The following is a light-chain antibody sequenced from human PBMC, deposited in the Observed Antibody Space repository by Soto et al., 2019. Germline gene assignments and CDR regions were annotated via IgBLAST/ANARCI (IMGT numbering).Light chain of an antibody. V-gene: IGLV2-14*01. J-gene: IGLJ3*02. CDR1: SSDIGGYNY. CDR3: NSYTDSSTR. CDR2: DVS. Sequence: QSALTQPASVSGSPGQSITISCTGTSSDIGGYNYVSWYQQHPGKAPKLMIYDVSNRPSGVSNRLSGSKSGNTASLTISGVQAEDEADYYCNSYTDSSTRFGGGTKLTVL.